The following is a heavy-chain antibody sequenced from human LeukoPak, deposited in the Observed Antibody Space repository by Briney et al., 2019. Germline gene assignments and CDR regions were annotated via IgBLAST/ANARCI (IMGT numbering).Heavy chain of an antibody. J-gene: IGHJ4*02. CDR1: GYSFTTYW. CDR2: MYPGDSSP. CDR3: ARKEAVAVNHFDY. Sequence: GESLKISCKGSGYSFTTYWIGWVRQMPGKGLEWMGIMYPGDSSPKYSSSFQGQVPISADNSISTAYLPWSSLKASDTAMSYCARKEAVAVNHFDYWGQGTLVTVSS. V-gene: IGHV5-51*01. D-gene: IGHD6-19*01.